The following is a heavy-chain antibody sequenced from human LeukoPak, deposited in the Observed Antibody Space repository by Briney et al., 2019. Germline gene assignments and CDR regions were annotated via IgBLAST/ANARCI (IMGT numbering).Heavy chain of an antibody. Sequence: KPSETLSLTCTVSGGSISSYYWSWIRQPAAKGLEWVGRIYTSGSTKCNPSLESQLTMSVDTSKNQVSLRLSSVTAADTAVYYCASGDANTAAAFDIWGQGTMVTVSS. D-gene: IGHD4-17*01. V-gene: IGHV4-4*07. CDR1: GGSISSYY. CDR2: IYTSGST. J-gene: IGHJ3*02. CDR3: ASGDANTAAAFDI.